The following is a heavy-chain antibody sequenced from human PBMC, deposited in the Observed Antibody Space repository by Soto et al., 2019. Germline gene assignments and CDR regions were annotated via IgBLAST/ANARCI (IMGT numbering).Heavy chain of an antibody. Sequence: GGSLRLSCVASGVTFSSYAMSWVRQAPGKGLEWVSYISSSGSSIYYADSVKGRFTISRDNAKNSLYLQMNRLRAEDTAVYYCARAPLNYDSSSYSFDFWGQGTLVTVSS. D-gene: IGHD3-22*01. CDR3: ARAPLNYDSSSYSFDF. CDR1: GVTFSSYA. V-gene: IGHV3-48*04. CDR2: ISSSGSSI. J-gene: IGHJ4*02.